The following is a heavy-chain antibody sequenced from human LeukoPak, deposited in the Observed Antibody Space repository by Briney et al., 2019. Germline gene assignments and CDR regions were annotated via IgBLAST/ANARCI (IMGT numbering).Heavy chain of an antibody. CDR1: GYTFTSYG. CDR2: ISAYNGNT. D-gene: IGHD3-9*01. CDR3: ARSEYYDILTGYYSIDY. J-gene: IGHJ4*02. Sequence: GASVKVSCKASGYTFTSYGISWVRQAPGQGLEWMGWISAYNGNTNYAQKLQGRVTMTTDTSTSTAYMELRSLRSDDTAVYYCARSEYYDILTGYYSIDYWGQGTLVTVSS. V-gene: IGHV1-18*01.